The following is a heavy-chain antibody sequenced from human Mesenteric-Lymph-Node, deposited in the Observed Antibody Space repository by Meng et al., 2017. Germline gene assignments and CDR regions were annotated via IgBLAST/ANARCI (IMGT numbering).Heavy chain of an antibody. CDR1: GYSFTNYW. J-gene: IGHJ4*02. CDR2: IYPGDSET. Sequence: GESLKISCKGSGYSFTNYWIGWVRQMPGKGLEWMGIIYPGDSETRYSPSFQGQVTNSADKSISTAYLQWSSLKASDTAMYYCARRDVGATFYLDYWGQGTLVTVSS. V-gene: IGHV5-51*01. CDR3: ARRDVGATFYLDY. D-gene: IGHD1-26*01.